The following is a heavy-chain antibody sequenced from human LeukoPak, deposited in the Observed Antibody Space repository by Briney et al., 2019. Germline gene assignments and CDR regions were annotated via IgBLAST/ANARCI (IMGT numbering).Heavy chain of an antibody. CDR3: ARGGVVVPAAMLHYYYYMDV. D-gene: IGHD2-2*01. V-gene: IGHV1-2*02. CDR2: INPNSGGT. J-gene: IGHJ6*03. Sequence: SVKVSCKASGYTFTGYYMHWVRQAPGQGLEWMGWINPNSGGTNYAQKFQGRVTMTRDTSISTAYMELSRLGFDDTAVYYCARGGVVVPAAMLHYYYYMDVWGKGTTVTVSS. CDR1: GYTFTGYY.